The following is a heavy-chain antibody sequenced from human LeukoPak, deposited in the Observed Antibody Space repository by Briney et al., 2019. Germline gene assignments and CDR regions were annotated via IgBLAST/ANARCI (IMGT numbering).Heavy chain of an antibody. J-gene: IGHJ4*02. CDR3: ARGLNYYGSGRLFDY. CDR1: GYTFTSYD. D-gene: IGHD3-10*01. V-gene: IGHV1-8*03. CDR2: MNPNSGNS. Sequence: GASVKVSCKASGYTFTSYDINWVRQATGQGLEWMGWMNPNSGNSGYAQKFQGRVTITRNTSISTAYMELSSLRSEDTAVYYCARGLNYYGSGRLFDYWGQGTLVTVST.